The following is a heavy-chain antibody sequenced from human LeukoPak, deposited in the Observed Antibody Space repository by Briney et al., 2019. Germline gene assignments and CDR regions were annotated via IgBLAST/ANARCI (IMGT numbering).Heavy chain of an antibody. CDR2: IDPGDSDT. D-gene: IGHD7-27*01. Sequence: PGESLKISCKGSGYSFTSYWIAWVRQMPGKGLEWMGLIDPGDSDTRYSPSFQGQVTISADKSISTAYLQWSSLEASDTAMYYCARTNWGALDYWGQGTLVTVSS. V-gene: IGHV5-51*01. CDR1: GYSFTSYW. J-gene: IGHJ4*02. CDR3: ARTNWGALDY.